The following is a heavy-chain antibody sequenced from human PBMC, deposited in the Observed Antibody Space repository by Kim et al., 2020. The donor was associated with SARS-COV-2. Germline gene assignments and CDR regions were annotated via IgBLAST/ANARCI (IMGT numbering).Heavy chain of an antibody. CDR1: GGSISSYY. J-gene: IGHJ3*02. CDR2: IYTSGST. D-gene: IGHD4-17*01. V-gene: IGHV4-4*07. CDR3: ARDSSDYGGLIDAFDI. Sequence: SETLSLTCTVSGGSISSYYWSWIRQPAGKGLEWIGRIYTSGSTNYNPSLKSRVTMSVDTSKNQFSLKLSSVTAADTAVYYCARDSSDYGGLIDAFDIWGQGTMVTVSS.